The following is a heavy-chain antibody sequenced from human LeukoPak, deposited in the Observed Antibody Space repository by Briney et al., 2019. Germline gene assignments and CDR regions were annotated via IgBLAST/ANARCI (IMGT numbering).Heavy chain of an antibody. CDR3: ARDPWIAGAGPKPYNWFDP. Sequence: GGSLRLSCAASGFTFSSYAMHWVRQAPGKGLEWVAVISYDGSNKYYADSVKGRFTISRDNSKNTLYLQMNSLRAEATAVYYAARDPWIAGAGPKPYNWFDPWGQGTLVTVSS. CDR1: GFTFSSYA. CDR2: ISYDGSNK. J-gene: IGHJ5*02. D-gene: IGHD6-19*01. V-gene: IGHV3-30-3*01.